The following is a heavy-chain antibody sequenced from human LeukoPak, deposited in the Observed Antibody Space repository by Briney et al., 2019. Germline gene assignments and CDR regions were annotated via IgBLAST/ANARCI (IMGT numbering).Heavy chain of an antibody. D-gene: IGHD6-13*01. V-gene: IGHV4-34*01. J-gene: IGHJ4*02. CDR3: ARMGYSSSWPHFDY. CDR2: INHSGST. CDR1: GGSFSGYY. Sequence: SETLSLTCAVYGGSFSGYYWSWIRQPPGKGLEWIGEINHSGSTNYTPSLKSRVTISVDTSKNQFSLKLSSVTAADTAVYYCARMGYSSSWPHFDYWGQGTLVTVSS.